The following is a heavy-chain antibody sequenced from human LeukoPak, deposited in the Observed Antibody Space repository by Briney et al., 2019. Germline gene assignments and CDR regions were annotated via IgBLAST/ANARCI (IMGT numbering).Heavy chain of an antibody. CDR3: ATNLLLRWWEPRAPSKNKDYYYMDV. CDR1: GYTFTGYY. D-gene: IGHD2-15*01. J-gene: IGHJ6*03. Sequence: ASVKVSCKASGYTFTGYYMHWVRQAPGKGLEWMGGFDPEDGETIYAQKFQGRVTMTEDTSTDTAYMELSSLRSEDTAVYYCATNLLLRWWEPRAPSKNKDYYYMDVWGKGTTVTVSS. CDR2: FDPEDGET. V-gene: IGHV1-24*01.